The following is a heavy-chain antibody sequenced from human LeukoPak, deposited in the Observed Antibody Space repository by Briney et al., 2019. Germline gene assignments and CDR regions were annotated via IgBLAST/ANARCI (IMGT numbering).Heavy chain of an antibody. Sequence: GGSLRLSCAASGFTFSSYWMSWVRQAPGKGLEWVSYISSSSTIYYADSVKGRFTISRDNAKNSLYLQMNSLRAEDTAVYYCARDRRITIFGVVVDWGQGTLVTVSS. J-gene: IGHJ4*02. D-gene: IGHD3-3*01. V-gene: IGHV3-48*04. CDR2: ISSSSTI. CDR3: ARDRRITIFGVVVD. CDR1: GFTFSSYW.